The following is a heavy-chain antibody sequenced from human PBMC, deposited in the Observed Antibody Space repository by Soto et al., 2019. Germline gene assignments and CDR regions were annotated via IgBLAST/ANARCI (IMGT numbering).Heavy chain of an antibody. CDR3: ARAGIVVVPAASDDAFDI. D-gene: IGHD2-2*01. V-gene: IGHV1-69*02. J-gene: IGHJ3*02. Sequence: QVQLVQSGAEVKKPGSSVKVSCKASGGTFSSYTISWVRQAPGQGLEWMGRIIPILGIANYAQKFQGRVTITADKSTSTAYMELSSLRSEDTVVYYCARAGIVVVPAASDDAFDIWGQGTMVTVSS. CDR2: IIPILGIA. CDR1: GGTFSSYT.